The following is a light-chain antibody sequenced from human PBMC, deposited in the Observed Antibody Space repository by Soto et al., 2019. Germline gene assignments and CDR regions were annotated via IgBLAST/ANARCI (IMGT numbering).Light chain of an antibody. J-gene: IGKJ1*01. CDR1: QYINTR. Sequence: CRASQYINTRLAWYQNRTGQAPRLLIYQTSIRAAGIPARFFASGSGTDLTITICDVNTEDFQLYYCQQRPSRTRAFGQGTKVDIK. CDR3: QQRPSRTRA. CDR2: QTS. V-gene: IGKV3D-11*03.